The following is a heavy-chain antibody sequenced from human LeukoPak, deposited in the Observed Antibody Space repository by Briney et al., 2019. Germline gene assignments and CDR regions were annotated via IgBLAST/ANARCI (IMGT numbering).Heavy chain of an antibody. V-gene: IGHV3-30*02. CDR3: GKDAGSNSWDDPLGY. CDR2: IRYDGNSQ. J-gene: IGHJ4*02. Sequence: PGGSLRLSCAASGFTFSSYGMSWVRQAPGKGLEWVAFIRYDGNSQYFADSVKGRFTISRDNSKNTLYLQMHSLRPEDTAVYYCGKDAGSNSWDDPLGYWGQGTLVTVPS. CDR1: GFTFSSYG. D-gene: IGHD6-13*01.